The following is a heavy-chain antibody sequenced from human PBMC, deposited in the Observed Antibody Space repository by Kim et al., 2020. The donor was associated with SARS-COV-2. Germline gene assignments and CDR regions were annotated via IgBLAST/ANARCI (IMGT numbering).Heavy chain of an antibody. V-gene: IGHV3-48*03. Sequence: GGSLRLSCAASGFTFSSYEMNWVRQAPGKGLEWVSYISSSGSTIYYADSVKGRFTISRDNAKNSLYLQMNSLRAEDTAVYYCARDLKGDTAMVLFYYYGMDVWGQGTTVTVSS. CDR1: GFTFSSYE. D-gene: IGHD5-18*01. CDR3: ARDLKGDTAMVLFYYYGMDV. J-gene: IGHJ6*02. CDR2: ISSSGSTI.